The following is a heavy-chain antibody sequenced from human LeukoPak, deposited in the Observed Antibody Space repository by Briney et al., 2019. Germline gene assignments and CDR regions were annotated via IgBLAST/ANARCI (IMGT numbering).Heavy chain of an antibody. D-gene: IGHD3-10*01. CDR1: GFTFSSYA. V-gene: IGHV3-9*01. CDR3: AKGPYGSGTYYTFFDY. Sequence: PGGSLRLSCAASGFTFSSYAMSWVRQAPGKGLEWVSGISWNSDSIGYADSVKGRFTISRDNAKNSLYLQMNSLRAEDTALYYCAKGPYGSGTYYTFFDYWGQGTLVTVSS. J-gene: IGHJ4*02. CDR2: ISWNSDSI.